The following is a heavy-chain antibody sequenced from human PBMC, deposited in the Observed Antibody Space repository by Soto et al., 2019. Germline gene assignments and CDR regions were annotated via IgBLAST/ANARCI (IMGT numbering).Heavy chain of an antibody. V-gene: IGHV3-30*03. CDR1: GFPFTSYG. J-gene: IGHJ4*02. D-gene: IGHD2-21*02. Sequence: QVQLVESGGSVVQPGRSLRLSCAASGFPFTSYGMHWVRQAPGKGLEWVAVISYDGSNKYYADSVKGRFTISRDNSKNTLYLQMNSLRAEDTAVYYCATAMVTPSGIDYWGQGTLVTVSS. CDR3: ATAMVTPSGIDY. CDR2: ISYDGSNK.